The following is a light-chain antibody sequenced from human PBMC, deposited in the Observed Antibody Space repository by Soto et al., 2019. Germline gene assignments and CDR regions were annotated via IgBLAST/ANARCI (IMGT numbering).Light chain of an antibody. CDR2: TVS. Sequence: DVVMTQSPLSLSVTLGQPASISCRSSQSLVYIDGNAYLNWFHQRPGQSPRRLIYTVSGRDSGVPDRFSGSGSGTDFTLNISRMEAEDVGIYYWMQCTRWPPTFGQGTKVEIK. CDR1: QSLVYIDGNAY. V-gene: IGKV2-30*01. CDR3: MQCTRWPPT. J-gene: IGKJ1*01.